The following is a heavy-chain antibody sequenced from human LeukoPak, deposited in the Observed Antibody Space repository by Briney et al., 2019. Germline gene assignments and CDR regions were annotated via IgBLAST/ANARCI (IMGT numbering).Heavy chain of an antibody. Sequence: GASLKICCKASGFIFTNYWIGWVRQMPGKGLEWMAIIYHANSDTRYSPSFQGQVTISADKSISTAYLQWSSLKASDTAMYYCARPACSSTSCYLYFQYWGQGTLVTVSS. J-gene: IGHJ1*01. CDR2: IYHANSDT. CDR1: GFIFTNYW. CDR3: ARPACSSTSCYLYFQY. D-gene: IGHD2-2*01. V-gene: IGHV5-51*01.